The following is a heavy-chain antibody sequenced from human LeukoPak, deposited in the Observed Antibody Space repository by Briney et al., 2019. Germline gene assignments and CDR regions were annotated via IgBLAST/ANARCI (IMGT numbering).Heavy chain of an antibody. V-gene: IGHV3-23*01. CDR3: ANVLYGSGSYYRGNGAFDY. D-gene: IGHD3-10*01. J-gene: IGHJ4*02. CDR2: ISGSGGST. CDR1: GFTFSSYA. Sequence: GGSLRLSCAASGFTFSSYAMSWVRQAPGKGLEWVSAISGSGGSTYYADSVKGRFTISRDNSKNTLYLQMNSLRAEDTAVYYCANVLYGSGSYYRGNGAFDYWGKGTLVTVSS.